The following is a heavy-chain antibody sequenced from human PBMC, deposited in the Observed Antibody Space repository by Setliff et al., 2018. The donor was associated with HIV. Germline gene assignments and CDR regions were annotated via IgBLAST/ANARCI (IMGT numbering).Heavy chain of an antibody. V-gene: IGHV3-74*01. CDR2: INSDGSTT. CDR3: ARSPQGGYFDY. Sequence: PGGSLRLSCAASGFTFSTYWMNWVRQAPGKGLVWVSRINSDGSTTYYADSVKGRFTISRDNSKNTLYLQMNSLRVEDTAVYHCARSPQGGYFDYWGQGTLVTVSS. CDR1: GFTFSTYW. J-gene: IGHJ4*03.